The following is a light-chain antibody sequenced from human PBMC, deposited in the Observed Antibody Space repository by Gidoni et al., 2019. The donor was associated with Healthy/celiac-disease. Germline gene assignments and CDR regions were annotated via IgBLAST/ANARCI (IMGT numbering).Light chain of an antibody. CDR1: QSISSY. CDR2: AAS. Sequence: DIQMTQPPSSLSASVGDRVNITCRASQSISSYLNWYQQKPGKAPKLLIYAASSFQSGVPSRFSGSVSGTDSTLTISSLQPEDFATYFCQQSYSTPRTFGQXTKLEIK. V-gene: IGKV1-39*01. J-gene: IGKJ2*01. CDR3: QQSYSTPRT.